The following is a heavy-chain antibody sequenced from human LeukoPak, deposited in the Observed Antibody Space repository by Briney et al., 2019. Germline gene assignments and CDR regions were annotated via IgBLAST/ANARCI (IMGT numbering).Heavy chain of an antibody. V-gene: IGHV3-7*01. Sequence: PGGSLRLSCAASGFTFSSYWMSWVRQAPGKGLEWVANIKQDGSEKYYVDSVKGRFTISRDNAKNSLYLQMNSLRAEDTAVYYCARDSIVGAYCFDYWGQGTLVTVSS. CDR1: GFTFSSYW. CDR3: ARDSIVGAYCFDY. J-gene: IGHJ4*02. D-gene: IGHD1-26*01. CDR2: IKQDGSEK.